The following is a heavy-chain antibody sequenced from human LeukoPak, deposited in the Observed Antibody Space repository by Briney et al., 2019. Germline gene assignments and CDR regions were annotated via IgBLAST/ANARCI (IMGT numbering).Heavy chain of an antibody. CDR1: GFTFSSYA. D-gene: IGHD3-9*01. Sequence: PGGSLRLSCAASGFTFSSYAMSWVRQAPGKGLEWVSAISGSGGSTYYADSVKGRFTISRDNSKNTLYLQMNSLRAEDTAVYYCARDGAYDILTGMDVWGKGTTVTVSS. CDR3: ARDGAYDILTGMDV. V-gene: IGHV3-23*01. CDR2: ISGSGGST. J-gene: IGHJ6*04.